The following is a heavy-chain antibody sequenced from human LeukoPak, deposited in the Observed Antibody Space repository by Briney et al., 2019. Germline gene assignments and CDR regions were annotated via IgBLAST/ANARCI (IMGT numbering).Heavy chain of an antibody. Sequence: SETLSLTCTVSGGSISSYYWSWIRQPPGKGLEWIGYIYYSGSTNYNPSPKSRVTISVDTSKNQFSLKLSSVTAADTAVYYCARDLREGYGHYEWFDPWGQGTLVTVSS. J-gene: IGHJ5*02. D-gene: IGHD4-17*01. CDR1: GGSISSYY. V-gene: IGHV4-59*01. CDR3: ARDLREGYGHYEWFDP. CDR2: IYYSGST.